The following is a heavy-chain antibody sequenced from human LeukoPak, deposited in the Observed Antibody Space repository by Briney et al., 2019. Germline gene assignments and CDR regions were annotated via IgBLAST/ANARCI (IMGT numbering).Heavy chain of an antibody. D-gene: IGHD6-13*01. CDR1: GFTFNSYG. V-gene: IGHV3-30*18. CDR3: AKIVAAAGFDY. CDR2: ISYDGSNK. Sequence: PGGSLRLSCAASGFTFNSYGMHWVRQAPGKGLEWVAVISYDGSNKYYADSVKDRFTISRDNSKNTLYLQMNSLRAEDTAVYYCAKIVAAAGFDYWGQGTLITVSS. J-gene: IGHJ4*02.